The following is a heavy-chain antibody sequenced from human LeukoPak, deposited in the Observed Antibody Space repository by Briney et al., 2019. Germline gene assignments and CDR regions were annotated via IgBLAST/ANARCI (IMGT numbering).Heavy chain of an antibody. CDR2: ISGSGGST. J-gene: IGHJ4*02. Sequence: GGSLRLSCAASGFTFSSYAMSWVRQAPGKGLEWVSAISGSGGSTYYADSVKGRFTISRDNSKNTLYLQMNSLRAEDTAVYYCAKVSVRGVIILSYYFDYWGQGTLVTVSS. D-gene: IGHD3-10*01. CDR1: GFTFSSYA. V-gene: IGHV3-23*01. CDR3: AKVSVRGVIILSYYFDY.